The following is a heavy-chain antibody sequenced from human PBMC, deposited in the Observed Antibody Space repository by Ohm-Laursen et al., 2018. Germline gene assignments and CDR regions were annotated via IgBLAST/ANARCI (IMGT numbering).Heavy chain of an antibody. CDR3: ARVRGQLEYNWFDP. CDR1: GGSISSFY. Sequence: SDTLSLTCSVSGGSISSFYWSWIRQPAGKGLEWIGRINTSGSTNYNPSLKSRVTMSVDTSKNQFSLKLSSVTAADTAVYYCARVRGQLEYNWFDPWGQGTLVTVSS. CDR2: INTSGST. D-gene: IGHD3-3*01. V-gene: IGHV4-4*07. J-gene: IGHJ5*02.